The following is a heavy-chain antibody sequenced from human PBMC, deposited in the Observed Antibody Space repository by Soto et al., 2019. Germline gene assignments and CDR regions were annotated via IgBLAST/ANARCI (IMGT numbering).Heavy chain of an antibody. CDR1: KFIFSEYY. CDR2: ISSGSSYT. Sequence: QVQLVESGGGLVKPGGSLRLSCAASKFIFSEYYMSWIRQAPGKGLEWVSYISSGSSYTNYADSVKGRFTISRDNVKNSLYLQMISLRAEDTAVYFCARQGGCSNTSCPAYYYYYAVDLWSQGTTVTVSS. V-gene: IGHV3-11*06. CDR3: ARQGGCSNTSCPAYYYYYAVDL. D-gene: IGHD2-2*01. J-gene: IGHJ6*02.